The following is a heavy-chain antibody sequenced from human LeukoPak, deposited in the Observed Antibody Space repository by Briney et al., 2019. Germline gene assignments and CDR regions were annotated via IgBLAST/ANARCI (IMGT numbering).Heavy chain of an antibody. J-gene: IGHJ3*02. CDR1: GGSISSGDYY. D-gene: IGHD3-3*01. CDR3: ARDLTYYDFWSGYWRDNAFDI. Sequence: SETLSLTCTVSGGSISSGDYYWSWIRQPLGKGLEWIGYIYYSGSTYYNPSLKSRVTISVDTSKNQFSLKLSSVTAADTAVYYCARDLTYYDFWSGYWRDNAFDIWGRGTMVTVSS. CDR2: IYYSGST. V-gene: IGHV4-30-4*01.